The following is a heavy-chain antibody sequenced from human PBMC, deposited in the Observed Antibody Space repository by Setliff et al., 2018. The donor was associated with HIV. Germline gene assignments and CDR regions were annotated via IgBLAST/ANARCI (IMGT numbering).Heavy chain of an antibody. D-gene: IGHD4-17*01. J-gene: IGHJ3*02. CDR2: IYYTGTT. V-gene: IGHV4-59*01. CDR3: ARVRPASTVDMLGAFDR. CDR1: RGSISRYY. Sequence: SETLSLTCTASRGSISRYYWSWIRQPPGKGLEWNGYIYYTGTTKYNPSLKSRVTMSVGTSKNQLSLKLSSLTAADTAVYYCARVRPASTVDMLGAFDRWGQGTMVTVSS.